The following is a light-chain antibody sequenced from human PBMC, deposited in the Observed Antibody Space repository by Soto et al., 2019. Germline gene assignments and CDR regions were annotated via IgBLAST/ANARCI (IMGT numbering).Light chain of an antibody. Sequence: QSALTQPRSVSGSPGQSVTISCTGTSSDVGGHNYVSWYQQYPGKAPRLLLSSVSKRPSGVPDRFSGSKSGNTASLTISGLQAEDEADYYCCPYAGSYTYVFGTGTRSPS. J-gene: IGLJ1*01. CDR1: SSDVGGHNY. CDR2: SVS. V-gene: IGLV2-11*01. CDR3: CPYAGSYTYV.